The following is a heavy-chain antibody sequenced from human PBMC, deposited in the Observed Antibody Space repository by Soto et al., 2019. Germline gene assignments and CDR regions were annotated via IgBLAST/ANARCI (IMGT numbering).Heavy chain of an antibody. J-gene: IGHJ4*02. CDR2: INAGNGNT. CDR1: GYTFTCYA. D-gene: IGHD5-12*01. CDR3: ARAVAVATDFDY. Sequence: ASVKVSCKASGYTFTCYAMHWVRQAPGQRLEWMGWINAGNGNTKYSQKFQGRVTITRDTSASTAYMELSSLRSEDTAVYYCARAVAVATDFDYWGQGTLVTVSS. V-gene: IGHV1-3*01.